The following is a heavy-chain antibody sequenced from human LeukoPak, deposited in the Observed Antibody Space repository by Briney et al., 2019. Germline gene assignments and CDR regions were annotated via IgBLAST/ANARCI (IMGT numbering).Heavy chain of an antibody. CDR2: MQSDGSDK. Sequence: PGGSLRLSCAAFGFTFSHYGMHWVHQAPGKGLEWVAFMQSDGSDKFFADSVKGRFTISRDNSKNTLYLQMNSLRAEDTAVYYCAKEKQLEPFDYWGQGTLVTVSS. D-gene: IGHD1-1*01. J-gene: IGHJ4*02. CDR1: GFTFSHYG. V-gene: IGHV3-30*02. CDR3: AKEKQLEPFDY.